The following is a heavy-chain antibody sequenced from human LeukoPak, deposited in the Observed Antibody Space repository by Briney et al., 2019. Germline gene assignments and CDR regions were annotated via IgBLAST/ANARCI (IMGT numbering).Heavy chain of an antibody. CDR3: AKGARAEYFQH. CDR2: ISSDASIT. Sequence: PGGSLRLSCAASGFTFNSYSMHWVRQAPGKGLEWVAVISSDASITYYADSVKGRFTVSRDNSKDTLYLQMNSLRAEDTAVYYCAKGARAEYFQHWGQGTLVTVSS. J-gene: IGHJ1*01. V-gene: IGHV3-30*04. CDR1: GFTFNSYS.